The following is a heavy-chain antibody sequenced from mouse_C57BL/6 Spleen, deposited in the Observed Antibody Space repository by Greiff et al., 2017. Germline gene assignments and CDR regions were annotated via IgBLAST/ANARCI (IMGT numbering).Heavy chain of an antibody. V-gene: IGHV1-18*01. Sequence: EVQLQQSGPELVKPGASVKIPCKASGYTFTDYNMDWVKQSHGKSLEWIGDINPNNGGTIYNQKFKGKATLTVDKSSSTAYMELRSLTSADTAVDYCARSGGYQAWFAYWGQGTLVTVSA. D-gene: IGHD2-2*01. J-gene: IGHJ3*01. CDR1: GYTFTDYN. CDR3: ARSGGYQAWFAY. CDR2: INPNNGGT.